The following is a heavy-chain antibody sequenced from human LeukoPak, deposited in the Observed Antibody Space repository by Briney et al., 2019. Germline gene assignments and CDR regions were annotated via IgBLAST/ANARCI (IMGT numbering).Heavy chain of an antibody. CDR3: AKDLSPGCGGDCYYFDY. Sequence: QPGRSLRLSCAASGFIFSSYAMSWVRQAPGKGLEWLSAISGSGGSTYYADSVKGRFTISRDNSKNTLYLQMTSLRAEDTALYYCAKDLSPGCGGDCYYFDYWGQGTLVTVSS. CDR2: ISGSGGST. J-gene: IGHJ4*02. D-gene: IGHD2-21*01. V-gene: IGHV3-23*01. CDR1: GFIFSSYA.